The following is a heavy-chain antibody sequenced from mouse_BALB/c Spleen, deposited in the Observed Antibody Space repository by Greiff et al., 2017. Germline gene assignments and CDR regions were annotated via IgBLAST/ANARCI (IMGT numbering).Heavy chain of an antibody. J-gene: IGHJ4*01. V-gene: IGHV5-6-3*01. D-gene: IGHD2-3*01. CDR2: INSNGGST. CDR1: GFTFSSYG. Sequence: EVKLVESGGGLVQPGGSLKLSCAASGFTFSSYGMSWVRQTPDKRLELVATINSNGGSTYYPDSVKGRFTISRDNAKNTLYLQMSSLKSEDTAMYYCARDLPYDGTWGYAMDYWGQGTSVTVSS. CDR3: ARDLPYDGTWGYAMDY.